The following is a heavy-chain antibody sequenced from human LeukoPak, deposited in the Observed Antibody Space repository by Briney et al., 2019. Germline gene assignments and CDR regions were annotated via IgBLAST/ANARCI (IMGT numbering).Heavy chain of an antibody. Sequence: SQTLSLTCTVSGGSISNGGYYWSWIRQPPGKGLEWIGYIYHSGSTYYNPSLKSRVTISVDRSKNQFSLKLSSVTAADTAVYYCARAGSSSSNYYYYYMDVWGKGTTVTVSS. J-gene: IGHJ6*03. CDR1: GGSISNGGYY. V-gene: IGHV4-30-2*01. CDR3: ARAGSSSSNYYYYYMDV. D-gene: IGHD6-6*01. CDR2: IYHSGST.